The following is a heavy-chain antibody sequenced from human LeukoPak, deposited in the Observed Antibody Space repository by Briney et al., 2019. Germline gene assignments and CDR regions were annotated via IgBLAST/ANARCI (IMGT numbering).Heavy chain of an antibody. J-gene: IGHJ4*02. D-gene: IGHD3-22*01. CDR3: ARGGHYYDSSGYYYAFDY. V-gene: IGHV3-66*01. CDR1: GFTVSNNC. Sequence: GGSLRLSCAASGFTVSNNCMSWVRQAPGKGLEWVSIIYSGGSTYYADSAKGRFTISRDNSKNTLYLQMNTLRAEDTAVYYCARGGHYYDSSGYYYAFDYWGRGTLVTVSS. CDR2: IYSGGST.